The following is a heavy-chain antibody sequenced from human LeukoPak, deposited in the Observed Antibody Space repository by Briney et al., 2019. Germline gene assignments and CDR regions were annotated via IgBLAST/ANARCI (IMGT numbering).Heavy chain of an antibody. CDR2: INPNSGGT. J-gene: IGHJ4*02. V-gene: IGHV1-2*06. CDR3: ARFYNWNALTFDY. D-gene: IGHD1-20*01. Sequence: ASVKVSCKVSGYTFSGYYMHWVRQAPGQGLEWMGRINPNSGGTNYAQKFQGRVTMTRDTSISTAYMELSRLRSDDTAVYYCARFYNWNALTFDYWGRGTLVTVSS. CDR1: GYTFSGYY.